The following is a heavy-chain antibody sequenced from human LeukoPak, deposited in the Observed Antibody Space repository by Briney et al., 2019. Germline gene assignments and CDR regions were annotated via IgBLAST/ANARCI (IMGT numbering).Heavy chain of an antibody. J-gene: IGHJ5*02. Sequence: GGSLRLSCAASGFTFSSYWMNWVRQAPGKGLEWVANIKQDGSEKCYVDSVKGRFTISRDTSTNSLYLQMSSLRAEDTAFYYCAKGVRSGTYYNCFDPWGQGTLVTVSS. CDR3: AKGVRSGTYYNCFDP. V-gene: IGHV3-7*05. D-gene: IGHD1-26*01. CDR1: GFTFSSYW. CDR2: IKQDGSEK.